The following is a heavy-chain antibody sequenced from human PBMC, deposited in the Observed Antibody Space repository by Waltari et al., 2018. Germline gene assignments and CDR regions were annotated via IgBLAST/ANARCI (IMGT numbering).Heavy chain of an antibody. CDR3: ASIMVRGVIIAYREMG. CDR1: GGSISSSSYY. Sequence: KPSETLSLTCTVSGGSISSSSYYWGWIRQPPGKGLEWIGSIYYSGSTYYNPSLKSRVTISVDTSKNQFSLKLSSVTAADTAVYYCASIMVRGVIIAYREMGWGQGTLVTVSS. CDR2: IYYSGST. D-gene: IGHD3-10*01. V-gene: IGHV4-39*01. J-gene: IGHJ4*02.